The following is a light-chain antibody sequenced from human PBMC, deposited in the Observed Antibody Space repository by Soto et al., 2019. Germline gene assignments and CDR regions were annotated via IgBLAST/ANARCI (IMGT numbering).Light chain of an antibody. Sequence: QSALTQPASVSGSPGQSITISCTGTSSDIGAYNSVSWYQQHPGKAPKLIVFQVSFRPSAVSDRFSGSKSDNTASLTISGLQTEDEADYYCLSYTTSGTFVFGPGTKV. CDR3: LSYTTSGTFV. J-gene: IGLJ1*01. CDR1: SSDIGAYNS. CDR2: QVS. V-gene: IGLV2-14*01.